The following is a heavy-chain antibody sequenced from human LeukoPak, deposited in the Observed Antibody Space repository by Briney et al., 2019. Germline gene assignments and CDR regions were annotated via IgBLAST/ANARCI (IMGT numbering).Heavy chain of an antibody. CDR2: INLSGST. CDR1: GASFSDYY. Sequence: PSETLSLTCAVCGASFSDYYWSWIRQPPGKGLEWIGEINLSGSTNYNPSLESRVTMSLDTSKNQFSLKLSSVTAADTAVYYCARVDSSSRWYFDLWGRGTLVTVSS. D-gene: IGHD6-6*01. CDR3: ARVDSSSRWYFDL. J-gene: IGHJ2*01. V-gene: IGHV4-34*01.